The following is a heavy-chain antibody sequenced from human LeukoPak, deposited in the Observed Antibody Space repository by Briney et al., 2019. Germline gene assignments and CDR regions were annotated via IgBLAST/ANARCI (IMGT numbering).Heavy chain of an antibody. D-gene: IGHD3-3*01. CDR3: AKESDAVEWLLYDGGVYYFDY. J-gene: IGHJ4*02. V-gene: IGHV3-30*02. CDR2: VHYDGSNK. Sequence: GGSLRLSCAASGFTFSSYAMHWVRQAPGKGLEWVAFVHYDGSNKYYADSVKGRFTISRDNSKNTLYLQMNSLRAEDTAVYYCAKESDAVEWLLYDGGVYYFDYWGQGTLVTVSS. CDR1: GFTFSSYA.